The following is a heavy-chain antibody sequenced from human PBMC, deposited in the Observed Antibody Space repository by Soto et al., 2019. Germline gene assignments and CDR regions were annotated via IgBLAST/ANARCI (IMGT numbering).Heavy chain of an antibody. CDR1: GYTFSDHF. CDR3: ARDGGSCGWSYFDL. Sequence: QVQLVQSGTEVKEPGASVKVSCKASGYTFSDHFIHWVRQAPGQGLEWMGIIHVGADRTTYTQKFEGRVGFGRDMSSSTLCMEMCSLASEDTAVYFCARDGGSCGWSYFDLWGQGTAVTVSS. V-gene: IGHV1-46*01. CDR2: IHVGADRT. J-gene: IGHJ4*02. D-gene: IGHD6-19*01.